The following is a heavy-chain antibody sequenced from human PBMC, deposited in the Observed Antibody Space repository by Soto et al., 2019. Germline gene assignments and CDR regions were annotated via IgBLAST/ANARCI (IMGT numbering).Heavy chain of an antibody. CDR2: INAGNGNT. Sequence: QVQLVQSGAEEKKPGASVKVSCKASGYTFTSYAMHWVRQAPGQRLEWMGWINAGNGNTKYSQKFQGRVTITRDTSASTAYMELSSLRSEDTAVYYCARGDRSGRYLLVDYWGQGTLVTVSS. CDR3: ARGDRSGRYLLVDY. J-gene: IGHJ4*02. CDR1: GYTFTSYA. D-gene: IGHD3-10*01. V-gene: IGHV1-3*05.